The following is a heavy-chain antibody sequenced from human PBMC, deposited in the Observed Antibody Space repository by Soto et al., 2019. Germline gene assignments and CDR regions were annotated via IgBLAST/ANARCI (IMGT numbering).Heavy chain of an antibody. D-gene: IGHD2-15*01. CDR1: GGSINSNNYY. CDR3: AKVVVAATRHTDFDS. CDR2: IYYDGST. Sequence: SETLSLTCTVSGGSINSNNYYWAWIRQPPGKGLAWIASIYYDGSTYYNPSLKSRVSISVDMSKNHFSLKLSSATAADTAVYYCAKVVVAATRHTDFDSWGQGTLVTVSS. J-gene: IGHJ4*02. V-gene: IGHV4-39*02.